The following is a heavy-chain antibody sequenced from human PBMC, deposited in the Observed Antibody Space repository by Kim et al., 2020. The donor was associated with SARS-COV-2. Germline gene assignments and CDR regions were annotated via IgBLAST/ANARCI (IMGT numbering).Heavy chain of an antibody. CDR1: GGSISISSIY. CDR2: MYYRVST. CDR3: ANQLPTITTS. V-gene: IGHV4-39*01. D-gene: IGHD1-20*01. J-gene: IGHJ5*02. Sequence: SENLTLTCTVSGGSISISSIYWGWMRQPPGKGLEWIGCMYYRVSTSYNSSLKSLGTISVDTSNNQLFLTLKSVTAADTAVYYCANQLPTITTSWGQGT.